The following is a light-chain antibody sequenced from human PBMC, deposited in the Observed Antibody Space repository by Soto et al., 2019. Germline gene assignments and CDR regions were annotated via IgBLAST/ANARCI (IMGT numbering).Light chain of an antibody. Sequence: IVLTQSPGTLSLSPGERATLSCRASQSLSSSYLAWYQQKPGQAPRLLIYGASSRATGIPDRFSGSGSGTDFTLIISRLEPEDFAVYYCQQYGSSPTFGQGTKVEIK. V-gene: IGKV3-20*01. CDR1: QSLSSSY. CDR2: GAS. J-gene: IGKJ1*01. CDR3: QQYGSSPT.